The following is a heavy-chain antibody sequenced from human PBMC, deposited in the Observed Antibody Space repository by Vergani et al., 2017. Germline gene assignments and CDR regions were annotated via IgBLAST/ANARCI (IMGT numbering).Heavy chain of an antibody. CDR2: FDPEDGET. CDR1: GYTLTELS. Sequence: QVQLVQSGAEVKKPGASVKVSCKVSGYTLTELSMHWVRKAPGKGLEWMGGFDPEDGETIYEQKFQGRVTMTEDTSTDTAYMELSSLRSEDTAVYYCATGDYYDSRHDYWGQGTLVTVSS. CDR3: ATGDYYDSRHDY. D-gene: IGHD3-22*01. V-gene: IGHV1-24*01. J-gene: IGHJ4*02.